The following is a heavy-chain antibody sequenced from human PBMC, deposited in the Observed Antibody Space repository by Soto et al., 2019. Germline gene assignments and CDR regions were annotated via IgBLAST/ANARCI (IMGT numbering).Heavy chain of an antibody. D-gene: IGHD2-21*01. CDR1: GYTFTSYA. Sequence: QVQLVQSGAEVKKPEASVKVSCKASGYTFTSYAMHWLRQAPGQRLEWMGWINAGNGNTQYSQKFQGRVTITRHTSASLAYMELTSLRSEDTAVYYCARVLGYSSGDLWVRGTLFTVS. CDR2: INAGNGNT. V-gene: IGHV1-3*01. J-gene: IGHJ2*01. CDR3: ARVLGYSSGDL.